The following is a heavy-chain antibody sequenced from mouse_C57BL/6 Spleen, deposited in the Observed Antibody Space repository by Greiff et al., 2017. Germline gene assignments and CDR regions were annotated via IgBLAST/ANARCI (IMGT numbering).Heavy chain of an antibody. D-gene: IGHD1-1*01. Sequence: VQLQQPGAELVMPGASVKLSCKASGYTFTSYWMHWVKQRPGQGLEWIGEIDPSDSYTNYNQKFKGKSTLTVDKSSSTAYMQLSSLTSEDSAVYYCARRGYGSSPYAMDYWGQGTSVTVSS. CDR2: IDPSDSYT. CDR3: ARRGYGSSPYAMDY. J-gene: IGHJ4*01. V-gene: IGHV1-69*01. CDR1: GYTFTSYW.